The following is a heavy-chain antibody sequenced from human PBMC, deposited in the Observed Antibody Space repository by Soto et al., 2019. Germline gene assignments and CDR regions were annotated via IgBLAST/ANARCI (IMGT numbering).Heavy chain of an antibody. V-gene: IGHV1-18*01. D-gene: IGHD3-3*01. CDR2: ISAYNGNT. CDR1: GYTFTSYG. J-gene: IGHJ6*03. Sequence: ASVEVSCKASGYTFTSYGISWVRQAPGQGLEWMGWISAYNGNTNYAQKLQGRVTMTTDTSTSTAYMELRSLRSDDTAVYYCARDHYDFWSGRRGYYYMDVWGKGTTVT. CDR3: ARDHYDFWSGRRGYYYMDV.